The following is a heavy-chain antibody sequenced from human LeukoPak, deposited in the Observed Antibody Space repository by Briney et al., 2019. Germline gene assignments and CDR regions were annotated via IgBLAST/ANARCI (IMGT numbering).Heavy chain of an antibody. CDR3: ARNLPDSSGYYYGP. D-gene: IGHD3-22*01. CDR2: INSSGTTI. Sequence: GVSLRLSCAASGFTFNSYEMNWVRQAPGKGLEWISYINSSGTTIYYADSVKGRFTISRDNAKNSLSLQMNSLRAEDTAVYYCARNLPDSSGYYYGPWGQGTLVTPSA. V-gene: IGHV3-48*03. CDR1: GFTFNSYE. J-gene: IGHJ5*02.